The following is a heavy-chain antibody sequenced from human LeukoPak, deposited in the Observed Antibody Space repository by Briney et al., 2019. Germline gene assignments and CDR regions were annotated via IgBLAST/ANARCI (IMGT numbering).Heavy chain of an antibody. J-gene: IGHJ4*02. V-gene: IGHV1-18*01. D-gene: IGHD6-13*01. Sequence: ASVKVSCKASGGTFSSHAISWVRQAPGQGLEWMGWISAYNANTNYGQKFQGRVTMTTDTSTSTAYMELRSLRSDDTAVYFCARDEARYSTTWDPFDYWGQGTLVTVSS. CDR1: GGTFSSHA. CDR3: ARDEARYSTTWDPFDY. CDR2: ISAYNANT.